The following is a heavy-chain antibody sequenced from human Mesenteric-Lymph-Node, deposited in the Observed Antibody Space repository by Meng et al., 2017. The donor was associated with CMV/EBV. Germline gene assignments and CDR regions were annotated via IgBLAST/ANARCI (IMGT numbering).Heavy chain of an antibody. CDR2: IYWDDDK. D-gene: IGHD3-10*01. CDR1: FSLSTSGVG. Sequence: FSLSTSGVGVGWIRQPPGKTLEWLALIYWDDDKRYSPSLKSRLTITKDTSKNQVVLTMTNMDPVDTATYYCARTYYYGSGNSNFDYWGQGTLVTVSS. CDR3: ARTYYYGSGNSNFDY. V-gene: IGHV2-5*02. J-gene: IGHJ4*02.